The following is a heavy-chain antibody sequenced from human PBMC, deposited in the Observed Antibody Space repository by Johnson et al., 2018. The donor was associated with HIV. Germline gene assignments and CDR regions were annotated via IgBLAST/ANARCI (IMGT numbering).Heavy chain of an antibody. CDR1: GFNFRDYY. CDR3: ARGTPYGGNSWDFDI. J-gene: IGHJ3*02. Sequence: QVQLVESGGGLVKPGGSLRLSCAASGFNFRDYYMNWIRQAPGTGLEWLSYLNSDGSSTSYADSVKGRFTISRDNAKNTLYLQMNSLRAEDTAVYYCARGTPYGGNSWDFDIWGQGTMVTVSS. V-gene: IGHV3-11*06. CDR2: LNSDGSST. D-gene: IGHD4-23*01.